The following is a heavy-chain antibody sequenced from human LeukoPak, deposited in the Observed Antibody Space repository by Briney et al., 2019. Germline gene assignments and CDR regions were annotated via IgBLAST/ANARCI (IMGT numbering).Heavy chain of an antibody. CDR1: GFTFDDYG. Sequence: GGSVRLSCAASGFTFDDYGMSWVRQAPGKGLEWVSGINWNGGSTGYADSVKGRFTIPRHNAKNSLYLQMNGLRAEDTALYYWARKNDGSDYWGQGTLVTVSS. CDR3: ARKNDGSDY. V-gene: IGHV3-20*04. J-gene: IGHJ4*02. CDR2: INWNGGST. D-gene: IGHD2/OR15-2a*01.